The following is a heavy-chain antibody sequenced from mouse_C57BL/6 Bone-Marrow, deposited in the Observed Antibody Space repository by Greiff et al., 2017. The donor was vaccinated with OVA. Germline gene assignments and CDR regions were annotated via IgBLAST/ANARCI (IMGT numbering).Heavy chain of an antibody. J-gene: IGHJ3*01. CDR1: GFNIKDDY. V-gene: IGHV14-4*01. D-gene: IGHD2-3*01. CDR2: IDPENGDT. Sequence: EVQLQQSGAELVRPGASVKLSCTASGFNIKDDYMHWVKQRPEQGLEWIGWIDPENGDTEYASKFQGKATITADTSSNTAYLQLSSLTSEDTAVYYCTTDGYFAWFAYWGQGTLVTVSA. CDR3: TTDGYFAWFAY.